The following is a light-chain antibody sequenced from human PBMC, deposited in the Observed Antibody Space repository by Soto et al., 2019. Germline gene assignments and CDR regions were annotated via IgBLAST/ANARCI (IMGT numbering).Light chain of an antibody. CDR2: DAS. V-gene: IGKV1-5*01. J-gene: IGKJ1*01. CDR1: QSISSL. Sequence: EIVMPQSQATLSVSPRERVSLSCRASQSISSLLAWYPQKTGKAPKLLIYDASSLESGVPSRFSGSGSGTEFTLTISSLQPDDFATYYCQQYNSYSRTFGQGTKVDIK. CDR3: QQYNSYSRT.